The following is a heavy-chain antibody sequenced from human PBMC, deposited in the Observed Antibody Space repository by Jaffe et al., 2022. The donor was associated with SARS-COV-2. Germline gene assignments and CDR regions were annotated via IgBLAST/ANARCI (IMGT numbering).Heavy chain of an antibody. Sequence: EVQLVESGGGLIQPGGSLRLSCAASGFTVSSNYMSWVRQAPGKGLEWVSVIYSGGSTYYADSVKGRFTISRDNSKNTLYLQMNSLRAEDTAVYYCARSVVTASSFPFDYWGQGTLVTVSS. V-gene: IGHV3-53*01. D-gene: IGHD2-21*02. J-gene: IGHJ4*02. CDR3: ARSVVTASSFPFDY. CDR1: GFTVSSNY. CDR2: IYSGGST.